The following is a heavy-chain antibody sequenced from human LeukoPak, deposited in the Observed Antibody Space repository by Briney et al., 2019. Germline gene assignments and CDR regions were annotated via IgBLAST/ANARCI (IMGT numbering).Heavy chain of an antibody. D-gene: IGHD2-2*01. CDR3: ATSAKGYCSSTSCLNWFDP. J-gene: IGHJ5*02. V-gene: IGHV4-59*04. Sequence: SETLSLTCTVSGGSISSYYWSWIRQPPGKGLEWIGSIYHSGSTYYNPSLKSRVTISVDTSKNQFSLKLSSVTAADTAVYYCATSAKGYCSSTSCLNWFDPWGQGTLVTVSS. CDR1: GGSISSYY. CDR2: IYHSGST.